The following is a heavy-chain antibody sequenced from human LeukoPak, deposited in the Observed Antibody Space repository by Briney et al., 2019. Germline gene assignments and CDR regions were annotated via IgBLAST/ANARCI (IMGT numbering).Heavy chain of an antibody. Sequence: SETLSLTCTVSGGSISSYYWSWIRQPPGKGLEWIGNIFYSGSPNYNPSLKSRVTTSFDTSKNQFSLKLSFVTAAGTAVYYCARRDSTGYYYHWGQGTLVTVSS. V-gene: IGHV4-59*08. CDR2: IFYSGSP. CDR1: GGSISSYY. CDR3: ARRDSTGYYYH. J-gene: IGHJ5*02. D-gene: IGHD3-22*01.